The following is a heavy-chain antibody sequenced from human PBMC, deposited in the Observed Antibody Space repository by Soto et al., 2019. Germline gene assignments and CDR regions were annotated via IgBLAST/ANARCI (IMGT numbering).Heavy chain of an antibody. CDR1: GGTFSSYA. V-gene: IGHV1-69*01. J-gene: IGHJ6*02. CDR2: IIPIFGTA. CDR3: ARDLPDIVVVPAYIHGMDV. Sequence: QVQLVQSGAEVKKPGSSVKVSCKASGGTFSSYAISWVRQAPGQGLEWMGGIIPIFGTANYAQKFQGRVTITADESTSTAYMELSSLRSEDTAVYYCARDLPDIVVVPAYIHGMDVWGQGTTVTVSS. D-gene: IGHD2-2*02.